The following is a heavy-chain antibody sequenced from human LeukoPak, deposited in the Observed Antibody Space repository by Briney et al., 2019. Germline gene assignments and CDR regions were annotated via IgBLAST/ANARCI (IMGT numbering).Heavy chain of an antibody. J-gene: IGHJ6*02. CDR3: ARAGAAADLYYYYGMDV. V-gene: IGHV3-30-3*01. D-gene: IGHD6-13*01. CDR2: ISYDGSNK. Sequence: GGSLRLSCAASGFTFSSYAMHWVRQAPGKGLEWVAVISYDGSNKYYADSVKGRFTISRDNSKNTLYLQMNSLRAEDTAVYYCARAGAAADLYYYYGMDVWGQGTTVTVSS. CDR1: GFTFSSYA.